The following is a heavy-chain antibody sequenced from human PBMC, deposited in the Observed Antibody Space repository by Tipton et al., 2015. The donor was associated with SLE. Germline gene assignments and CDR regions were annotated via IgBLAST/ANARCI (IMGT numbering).Heavy chain of an antibody. CDR1: GFTFSNYV. J-gene: IGHJ4*02. Sequence: SLRLSCVASGFTFSNYVMHWVRQAPGKGLEWVAVIWYDGSQKYYADAVMGRFTISRDNSRNTMDLQMNSLRAEDTAVYYCASTLLLGVDYWGQGTLVTVSS. CDR2: IWYDGSQK. CDR3: ASTLLLGVDY. V-gene: IGHV3-33*01. D-gene: IGHD3-16*01.